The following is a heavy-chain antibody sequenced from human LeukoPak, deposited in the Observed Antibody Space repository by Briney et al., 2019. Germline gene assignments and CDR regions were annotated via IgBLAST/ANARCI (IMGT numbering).Heavy chain of an antibody. D-gene: IGHD5-12*01. CDR2: IIPIFGTA. CDR3: ARGYSGYGFFDY. CDR1: GGTFSSYA. Sequence: SVKVSCKASGGTFSSYAISWVRQAPGQGLEWMGGIIPIFGTANYAQKFQGRVTITADKSTSTAYMELSSLRSEDTAVYYCARGYSGYGFFDYWGQGTLVTVSS. J-gene: IGHJ4*02. V-gene: IGHV1-69*06.